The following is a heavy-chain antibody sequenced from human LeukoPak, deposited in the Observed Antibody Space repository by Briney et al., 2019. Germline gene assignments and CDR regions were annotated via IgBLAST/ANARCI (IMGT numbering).Heavy chain of an antibody. CDR3: AKCSVAGSGIDY. CDR1: GFTFSSYG. J-gene: IGHJ4*02. Sequence: GGSLRLSCAASGFTFSSYGMHWVRQAPGKGLEWVAVISYDGSNKYYADSVKGRFTISRDNSKNTLYLQMNSLRAEDTAVYYCAKCSVAGSGIDYWGQGTLVTVSS. D-gene: IGHD6-19*01. V-gene: IGHV3-30*18. CDR2: ISYDGSNK.